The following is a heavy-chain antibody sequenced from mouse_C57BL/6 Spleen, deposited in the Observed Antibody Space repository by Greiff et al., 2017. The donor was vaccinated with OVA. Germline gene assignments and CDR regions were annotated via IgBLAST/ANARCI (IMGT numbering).Heavy chain of an antibody. CDR3: ARWDDYAMDY. J-gene: IGHJ4*01. CDR2: IDPSDSYT. V-gene: IGHV1-50*01. CDR1: GYTFTSYW. Sequence: VQLQQPGAELVKPGASVKLSCKASGYTFTSYWMQWVKQRPGQGLEWIGEIDPSDSYTNYNQKFKGKATLTVDTSSSTAYMQLSSLTSEDSAVYYCARWDDYAMDYWGQGTSVTVSS. D-gene: IGHD4-1*01.